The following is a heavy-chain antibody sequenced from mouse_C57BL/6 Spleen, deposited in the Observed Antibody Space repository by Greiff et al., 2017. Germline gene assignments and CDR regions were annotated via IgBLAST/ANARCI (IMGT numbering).Heavy chain of an antibody. J-gene: IGHJ3*01. V-gene: IGHV1-66*01. CDR1: GYSFTSYY. Sequence: VNVVESGPELVKPGASVKISCKASGYSFTSYYIHWVKQRPGQGLEWIGWIYPGSGNTKYNEKFKGKATLTADTSSSTAYMQLSSLTSEDSAVYYCARDWDEVAYWGQGTLVTVSA. D-gene: IGHD4-1*01. CDR2: IYPGSGNT. CDR3: ARDWDEVAY.